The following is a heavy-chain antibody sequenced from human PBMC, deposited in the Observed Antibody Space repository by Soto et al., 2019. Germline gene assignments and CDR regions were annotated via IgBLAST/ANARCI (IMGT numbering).Heavy chain of an antibody. CDR2: ISGSGDNT. J-gene: IGHJ5*02. CDR3: AKDPYVGWYCSGGTCPITS. D-gene: IGHD2-15*01. V-gene: IGHV3-23*01. Sequence: EVRLLESGGGLVEPGGSLRLSCTGSGFSFETYGMTWVRQAPGKGLEWVSGISGSGDNTYYADSVKGRFTISRDNARKTVYLQVVSLRAEDTATYYCAKDPYVGWYCSGGTCPITSWGQGTLVIVSS. CDR1: GFSFETYG.